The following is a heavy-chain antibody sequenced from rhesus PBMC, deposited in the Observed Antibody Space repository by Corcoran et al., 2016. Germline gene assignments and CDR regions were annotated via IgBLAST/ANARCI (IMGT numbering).Heavy chain of an antibody. Sequence: QVQLQESGPGVVKPSETLSLTCAVSGGSISDSYRWSWIPQPPGKGLEWIGYIYGSSTSTNYNPSLKSRVTISKDTSKNQFSLKLSSVTAADTAVYYCARDPRGAAALFWGQGVLVTVSS. CDR1: GGSISDSYR. CDR3: ARDPRGAAALF. CDR2: IYGSSTST. J-gene: IGHJ4*01. D-gene: IGHD6-25*01. V-gene: IGHV4S10*01.